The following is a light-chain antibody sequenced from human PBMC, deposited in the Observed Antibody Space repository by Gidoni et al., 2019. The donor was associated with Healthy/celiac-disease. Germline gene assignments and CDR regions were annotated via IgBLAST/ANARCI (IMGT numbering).Light chain of an antibody. V-gene: IGLV1-51*01. CDR2: DTN. CDR1: SSNIGNNY. Sequence: QSVLTQPPSVSPAPGPKVTISCSVSSSNIGNNYVSWYQQLPGTAPKLLIYDTNKRPSGIPDRFSGSKSGTSATLGITGLQTGDEADYYCGTWDSSLSAGRVFGTGTKVTVL. CDR3: GTWDSSLSAGRV. J-gene: IGLJ1*01.